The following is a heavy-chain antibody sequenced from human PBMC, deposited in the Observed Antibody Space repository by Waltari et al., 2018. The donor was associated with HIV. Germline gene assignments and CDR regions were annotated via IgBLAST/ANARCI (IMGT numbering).Heavy chain of an antibody. CDR3: ASIAYCGGDCYPRGMDV. J-gene: IGHJ6*02. D-gene: IGHD2-21*02. V-gene: IGHV3-66*01. Sequence: EVQLVESGGGLVQPGGSLRLSCAASCFPVRSNYMSWVRQAPGKGLEWVSVIYSGGSTYYADSVKGRFTISRDNSKNTLYLQMNSLRAEDTAVYYCASIAYCGGDCYPRGMDVWGQGTTVTVSS. CDR2: IYSGGST. CDR1: CFPVRSNY.